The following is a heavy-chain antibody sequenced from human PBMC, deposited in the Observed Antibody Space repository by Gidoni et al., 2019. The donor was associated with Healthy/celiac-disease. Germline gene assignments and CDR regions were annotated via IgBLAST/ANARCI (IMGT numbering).Heavy chain of an antibody. V-gene: IGHV4-34*01. CDR2: INHSGST. CDR1: GGSFSGYY. CDR3: SQSYYDILTGYYSNWFDP. D-gene: IGHD3-9*01. Sequence: QVQLQQWGAGLLTPSETLSLTCAVYGGSFSGYYWSWIRQPPGKGLEWIGEINHSGSTNYNPSLKSRVTISVDTSKNQFSLKLSSVTAADTAVYYCSQSYYDILTGYYSNWFDPWGQGTLVTVSS. J-gene: IGHJ5*02.